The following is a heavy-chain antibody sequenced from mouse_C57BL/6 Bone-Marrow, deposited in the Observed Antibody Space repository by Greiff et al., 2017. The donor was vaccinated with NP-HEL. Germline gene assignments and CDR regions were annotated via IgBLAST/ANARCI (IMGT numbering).Heavy chain of an antibody. V-gene: IGHV5-4*03. J-gene: IGHJ2*01. CDR1: GFTFSSYA. Sequence: EVKVVESGGGLVKPGGSLKLSCAASGFTFSSYAMSWVRQTPEKRLEWVATISDGGSYTYYPDNVKGRFTISRDNAKNNLYLQMSHLKSEDTAMYYCAGTGAFDYWGQGTTLTVSS. D-gene: IGHD4-1*01. CDR3: AGTGAFDY. CDR2: ISDGGSYT.